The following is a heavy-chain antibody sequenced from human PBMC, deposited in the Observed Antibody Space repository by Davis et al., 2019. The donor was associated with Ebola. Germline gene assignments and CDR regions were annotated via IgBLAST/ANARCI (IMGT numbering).Heavy chain of an antibody. J-gene: IGHJ4*02. V-gene: IGHV4-34*01. CDR2: INHSGIT. CDR3: ARGDTIFEGD. Sequence: MPSETLPLTCAVYGGSFSGHYWSWIRQPPGKGLEWIGGINHSGITNYNPSLKSRVTMSVDTSKNQFSLKLSSVTAADTAVYYCARGDTIFEGDWGQGTLVTVSS. CDR1: GGSFSGHY. D-gene: IGHD3-3*01.